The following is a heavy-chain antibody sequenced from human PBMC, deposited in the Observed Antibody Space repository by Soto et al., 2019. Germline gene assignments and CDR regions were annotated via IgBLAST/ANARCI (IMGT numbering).Heavy chain of an antibody. CDR2: INHSGST. CDR3: ATDRRYVAYYYDGMDV. J-gene: IGHJ6*02. CDR1: GGSFSGYY. D-gene: IGHD3-16*01. V-gene: IGHV4-34*01. Sequence: SETLALTCAVYGGSFSGYYWSWIRQPPGKGLEWIGEINHSGSTNYNPSLKSRVTISVDTSKNQFSLNLSSVTAADAAVYYCATDRRYVAYYYDGMDVCGQGTTVTVSS.